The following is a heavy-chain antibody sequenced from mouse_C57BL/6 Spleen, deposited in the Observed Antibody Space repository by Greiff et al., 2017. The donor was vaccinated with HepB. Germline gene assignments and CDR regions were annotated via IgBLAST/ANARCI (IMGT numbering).Heavy chain of an antibody. CDR1: GYAFSSYW. D-gene: IGHD2-2*01. CDR3: ARRGTMVTTLGY. Sequence: QVQLQQSGAELVKPGASVKISCKASGYAFSSYWMNWVKQRPGKGLEWIGQIYPGDGDTNYNGKFKGKATLTADKSSSTAYMQLSSLTSEDSAVYFCARRGTMVTTLGYWGQGTTLTVSS. V-gene: IGHV1-80*01. CDR2: IYPGDGDT. J-gene: IGHJ2*01.